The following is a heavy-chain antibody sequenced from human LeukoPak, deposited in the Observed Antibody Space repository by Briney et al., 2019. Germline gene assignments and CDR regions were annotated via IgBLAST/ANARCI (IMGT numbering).Heavy chain of an antibody. D-gene: IGHD5-12*01. Sequence: SETLSLTCTISGGSISTYSWNWIRQPPGKGLEWIGYNYFSGTTNYNPALKSRVTISVDTSKNQFSLKLSSVTAADTAVYYCARYSGYNRDLDYWGQGTLVTVSS. CDR3: ARYSGYNRDLDY. CDR2: NYFSGTT. V-gene: IGHV4-59*01. J-gene: IGHJ4*02. CDR1: GGSISTYS.